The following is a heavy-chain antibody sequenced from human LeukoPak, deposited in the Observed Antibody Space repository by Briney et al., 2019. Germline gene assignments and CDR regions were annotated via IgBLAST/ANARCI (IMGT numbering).Heavy chain of an antibody. CDR1: GFTFNRNA. V-gene: IGHV3-23*01. D-gene: IGHD6-19*01. Sequence: GGSLRLSCTASGFTFNRNAISWVRQAPGKGLEWVSTIGGSGDKTFYADSVKGRFTISRDNPKNMVHLQMNSLTGEDTALYYCVRRGDASSGWGDHDFWGQGALVTVSS. CDR3: VRRGDASSGWGDHDF. J-gene: IGHJ4*02. CDR2: IGGSGDKT.